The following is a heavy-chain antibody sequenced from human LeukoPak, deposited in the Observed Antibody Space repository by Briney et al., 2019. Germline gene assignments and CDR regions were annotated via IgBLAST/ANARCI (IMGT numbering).Heavy chain of an antibody. J-gene: IGHJ4*02. D-gene: IGHD4-17*01. Sequence: PGGSLRLSCAASGFTFSNYMMHWVRQAPGKGLVWVSRIKSDGITITYADSVKGRFTISRDNAKNSLYLQMNSLRDDDTAVYYCARDRYGDYDFDYWGQGTLVTVSS. CDR2: IKSDGITI. CDR3: ARDRYGDYDFDY. CDR1: GFTFSNYM. V-gene: IGHV3-74*01.